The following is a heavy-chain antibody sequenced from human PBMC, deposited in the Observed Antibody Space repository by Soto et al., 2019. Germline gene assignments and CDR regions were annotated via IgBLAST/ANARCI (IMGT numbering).Heavy chain of an antibody. CDR2: ISSSSSYI. CDR3: ARAGYSYGFWYDY. J-gene: IGHJ4*02. D-gene: IGHD5-18*01. Sequence: PGGSLRLSCAASGFTFSSYSMNWVRQAPGKGLEWVSSISSSSSYIYYADSVKGRFTISRDNAKNSLYLQMNSLRAEDTAVYYCARAGYSYGFWYDYWGQGTLVTVSS. CDR1: GFTFSSYS. V-gene: IGHV3-21*01.